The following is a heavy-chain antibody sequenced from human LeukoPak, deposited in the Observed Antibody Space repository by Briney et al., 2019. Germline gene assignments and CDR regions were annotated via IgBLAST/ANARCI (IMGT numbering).Heavy chain of an antibody. D-gene: IGHD3-22*01. CDR2: ISGYNAKT. CDR3: ARVRDYYASSDYSDY. V-gene: IGHV1-18*04. CDR1: GYTVTSYY. Sequence: ASVKVSCTTSGYTVTSYYVSWVRQAPGQGLEWMGWISGYNAKTKYVQKFQGRITMTIDTSTTTAYMELRSLTSDDTAVYYCARVRDYYASSDYSDYWGQGTLVTVSS. J-gene: IGHJ4*02.